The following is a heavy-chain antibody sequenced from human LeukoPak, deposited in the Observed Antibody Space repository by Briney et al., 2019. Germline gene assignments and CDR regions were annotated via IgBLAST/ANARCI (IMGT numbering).Heavy chain of an antibody. CDR3: AKDIYGGNWPNDY. CDR1: GFTFRSYT. D-gene: IGHD4-23*01. J-gene: IGHJ4*02. Sequence: GGSLRLFCAASGFTFRSYTMKWVRRAPGKGLVEVSSISSSNYYIYYADSVKGRFTISRDNAKNSLYLQMNSLRAEDTAIYYCAKDIYGGNWPNDYWGQGTLVTVSS. CDR2: ISSSNYYI. V-gene: IGHV3-21*01.